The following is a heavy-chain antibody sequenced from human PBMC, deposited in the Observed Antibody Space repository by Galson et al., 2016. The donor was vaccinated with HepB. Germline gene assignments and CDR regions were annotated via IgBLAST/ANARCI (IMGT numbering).Heavy chain of an antibody. J-gene: IGHJ3*02. CDR3: AKDPAFTNPFDI. CDR1: GFSFSGSP. D-gene: IGHD2-8*01. Sequence: SLRLSCAASGFSFSGSPMTWFRQAPGKGLEWVSTINVYAEDTHYVDSVKGRFALSRDNSKSTLYLYMTNLRSDDTAIYYCAKDPAFTNPFDIWGPGTMVTVSS. V-gene: IGHV3-23*01. CDR2: INVYAEDT.